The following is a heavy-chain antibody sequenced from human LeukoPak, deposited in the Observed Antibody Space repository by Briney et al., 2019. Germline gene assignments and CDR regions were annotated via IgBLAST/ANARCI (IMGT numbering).Heavy chain of an antibody. CDR3: VRGRAYCGGDCDYYYYGMDV. V-gene: IGHV4-61*02. J-gene: IGHJ6*02. Sequence: PSETLSLTCTVSGGSISSGSYYWSWVRQPAGKGLEWIGRIYTSGSTNYNPSLKSRVTISVDTSKNQFSLKLSSVTAADTAVYYCVRGRAYCGGDCDYYYYGMDVWGQGTTVTVSS. CDR2: IYTSGST. CDR1: GGSISSGSYY. D-gene: IGHD2-21*02.